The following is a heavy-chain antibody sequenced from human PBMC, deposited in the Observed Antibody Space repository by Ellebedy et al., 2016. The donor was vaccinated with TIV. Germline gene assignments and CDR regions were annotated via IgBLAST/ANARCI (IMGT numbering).Heavy chain of an antibody. V-gene: IGHV3-74*01. CDR3: AAVQYWEAAFDI. CDR1: GSTFSGYW. CDR2: LKRDGRST. D-gene: IGHD2-8*02. Sequence: PGGSLRLSCAASGSTFSGYWMHWARQVPGKGLVWVSRLKRDGRSTAYADYVKGRFTISRDNAKNTLYLQMNSLRAEDTAVYYCAAVQYWEAAFDIWGQGTMVTVSS. J-gene: IGHJ3*02.